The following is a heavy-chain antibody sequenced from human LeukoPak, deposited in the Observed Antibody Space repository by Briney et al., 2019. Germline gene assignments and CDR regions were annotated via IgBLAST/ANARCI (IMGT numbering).Heavy chain of an antibody. J-gene: IGHJ4*02. Sequence: GGSLRLSCAASGFTVSNNYMNWVRQAPGKGLEWVSVIYSGGSTSYADSVKGRFTISRDNSRNTVSLQMNTLRAEDTAVYYCARELIRYSSGWYVRYFDYWGQGTLVTVSS. D-gene: IGHD6-19*01. CDR3: ARELIRYSSGWYVRYFDY. CDR2: IYSGGST. CDR1: GFTVSNNY. V-gene: IGHV3-66*01.